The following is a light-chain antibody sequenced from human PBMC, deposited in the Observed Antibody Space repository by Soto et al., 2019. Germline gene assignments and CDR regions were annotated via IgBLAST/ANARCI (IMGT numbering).Light chain of an antibody. Sequence: QSLLTQPASVSGSPGQSITISCTGTSSDVGGYNYVSWYQQHPGKAPKLMVYEVSNRPSGVSNRFSGSKSGNTASLTISGLQAEDEADYYCTSYTSSSTSCGVGNGTKVTVI. CDR1: SSDVGGYNY. V-gene: IGLV2-14*01. CDR3: TSYTSSSTSCG. CDR2: EVS. J-gene: IGLJ1*01.